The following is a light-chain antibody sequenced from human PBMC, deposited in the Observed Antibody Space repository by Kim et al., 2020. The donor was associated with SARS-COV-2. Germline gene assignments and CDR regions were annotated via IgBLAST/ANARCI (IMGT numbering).Light chain of an antibody. CDR2: EGS. CDR3: CSYAGSSRV. J-gene: IGLJ3*02. Sequence: PGRSITISCTGTSRDVGSYNRVAWYQQHPGKAPKLMIYEGSKRPSGVSNRFAGSKSGNTASLTISGLQAEDEADYYCCSYAGSSRVFGGGTQLTVL. CDR1: SRDVGSYNR. V-gene: IGLV2-23*01.